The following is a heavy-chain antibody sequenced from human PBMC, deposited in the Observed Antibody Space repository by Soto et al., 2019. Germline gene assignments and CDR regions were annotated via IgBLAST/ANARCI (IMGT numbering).Heavy chain of an antibody. D-gene: IGHD3-16*01. CDR2: IWHDGGNK. CDR1: GFTFSSYG. CDR3: ARDGDVNTGFGKDY. V-gene: IGHV3-33*01. Sequence: GGSLRLSCAASGFTFSSYGMHWFRKAPGKGLEWVAFIWHDGGNKFYAESVKGRFTISRDNSKNTLYLQMTSLSAEDTAMYYCARDGDVNTGFGKDYWGQGTLVTVSS. J-gene: IGHJ4*02.